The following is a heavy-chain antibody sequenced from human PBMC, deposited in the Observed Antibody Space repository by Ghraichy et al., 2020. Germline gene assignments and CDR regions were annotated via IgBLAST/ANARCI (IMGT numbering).Heavy chain of an antibody. Sequence: SQTLSLTCTVSGGSISKYYWSWIRQPPGKGLEWIGYIYYSGSTNYNPSLKSRVTISVDTSKNQFSLKLNSVTAADTAVYYCARSRGYCTSTSCYGDFHYFDYWGQGTLVTVSS. CDR1: GGSISKYY. V-gene: IGHV4-59*01. D-gene: IGHD2-2*01. CDR3: ARSRGYCTSTSCYGDFHYFDY. CDR2: IYYSGST. J-gene: IGHJ4*02.